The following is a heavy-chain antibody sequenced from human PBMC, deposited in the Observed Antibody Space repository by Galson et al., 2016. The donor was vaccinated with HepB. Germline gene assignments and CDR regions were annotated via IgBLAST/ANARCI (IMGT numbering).Heavy chain of an antibody. Sequence: SLRLSCAASGFPFRSNAMHWVRQAPGKGLEWVAVISYDGSKKVYADTLKGRFTISRDNSKNTFQLQLNSLRPEDTAVYYCARDLTPLIVVVNTYYFDSWGQGTRVTVSS. CDR1: GFPFRSNA. V-gene: IGHV3-30*04. D-gene: IGHD3-22*01. J-gene: IGHJ4*02. CDR3: ARDLTPLIVVVNTYYFDS. CDR2: ISYDGSKK.